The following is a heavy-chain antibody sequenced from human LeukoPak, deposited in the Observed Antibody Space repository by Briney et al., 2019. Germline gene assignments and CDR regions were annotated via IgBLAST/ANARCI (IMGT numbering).Heavy chain of an antibody. CDR2: INPNSGGT. J-gene: IGHJ6*02. Sequence: GASVKVSRKASGYTFTGYYMLWVRLAPGQGIAWMGWINPNSGGTNYAQKFQGRVTMTRDTSISTAYMELSRLRSDDTAVYYCARADFDWLLNYYYYGMDVWGQGTTVTVSS. V-gene: IGHV1-2*02. CDR3: ARADFDWLLNYYYYGMDV. CDR1: GYTFTGYY. D-gene: IGHD3-9*01.